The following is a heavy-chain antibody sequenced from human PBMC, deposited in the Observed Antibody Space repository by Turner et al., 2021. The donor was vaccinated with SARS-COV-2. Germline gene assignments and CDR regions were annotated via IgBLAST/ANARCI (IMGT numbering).Heavy chain of an antibody. J-gene: IGHJ4*02. D-gene: IGHD6-19*01. Sequence: DVQLLESGGGFVQPGGSLRLSFSASGFTFSSYAMAWVRQAPGKGLDWVLAIRCSGGSTYYADSGKGRFTISRDNSKKTLYLKRNSLRAEDKAVYYWAKPPGEKWLVMALVFDYWGQGTLVTVSS. V-gene: IGHV3-23*01. CDR2: IRCSGGST. CDR1: GFTFSSYA. CDR3: AKPPGEKWLVMALVFDY.